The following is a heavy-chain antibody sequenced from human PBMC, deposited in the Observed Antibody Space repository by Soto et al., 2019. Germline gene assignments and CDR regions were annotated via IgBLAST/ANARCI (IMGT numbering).Heavy chain of an antibody. CDR1: GGSISSYY. CDR3: ARGRTVTHEFDS. V-gene: IGHV4-59*01. CDR2: IYYSGST. Sequence: SETLSLTCTVSGGSISSYYWSWIRQPPGKGLEWIGYIYYSGSTNYNPSLKSRVTISVDTSKNQFSLKLSSVTAADTAVYYCARGRTVTHEFDSWGQGTLVPVSS. J-gene: IGHJ4*02. D-gene: IGHD4-17*01.